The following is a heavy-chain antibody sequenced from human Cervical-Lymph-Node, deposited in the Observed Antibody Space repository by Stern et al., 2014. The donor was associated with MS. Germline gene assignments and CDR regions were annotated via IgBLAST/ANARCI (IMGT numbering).Heavy chain of an antibody. Sequence: QVQLQESGPGLVKPSETLSLTCTVSGGSVSSGSYYWSWIRQPPGKGLEWIGYIYYSGSTNYNPSLKSRVTISVDTSKNQFSLKLSAVTAADTAVYYCARDLGYGAAASYYGMDVWGQGTTVTVSS. CDR2: IYYSGST. CDR3: ARDLGYGAAASYYGMDV. J-gene: IGHJ6*02. CDR1: GGSVSSGSYY. V-gene: IGHV4-61*01. D-gene: IGHD6-13*01.